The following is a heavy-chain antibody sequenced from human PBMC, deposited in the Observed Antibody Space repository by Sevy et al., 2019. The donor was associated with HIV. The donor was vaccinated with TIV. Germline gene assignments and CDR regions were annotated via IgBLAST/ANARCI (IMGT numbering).Heavy chain of an antibody. CDR3: ARFVGYCSGGRCSIIDF. Sequence: GGSLRLSYAASGFSLSDHAVTWVRQTPGKGLEWLAVISYNGRNQYYADSVKGRFTISKDDSKNTLYLQLTSLRAEDTAVYYCARFVGYCSGGRCSIIDFWGQGTLVTVSS. J-gene: IGHJ4*02. D-gene: IGHD2-15*01. CDR2: ISYNGRNQ. CDR1: GFSLSDHA. V-gene: IGHV3-30*04.